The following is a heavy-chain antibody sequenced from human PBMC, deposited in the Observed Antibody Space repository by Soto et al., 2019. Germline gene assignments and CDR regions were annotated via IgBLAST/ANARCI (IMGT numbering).Heavy chain of an antibody. J-gene: IGHJ5*01. CDR1: GYTFTSYD. CDR3: TGGPPNWGFDA. V-gene: IGHV1-8*01. Sequence: ASVKVSCKASGYTFTSYDINWVRQTAGQGLEWMGWMSPKTANTGYAQKFQGRVTMTRSTSISTAYMELSSLTSEDTAVYYCTGGPPNWGFDAWGQGIPVTVAS. D-gene: IGHD7-27*01. CDR2: MSPKTANT.